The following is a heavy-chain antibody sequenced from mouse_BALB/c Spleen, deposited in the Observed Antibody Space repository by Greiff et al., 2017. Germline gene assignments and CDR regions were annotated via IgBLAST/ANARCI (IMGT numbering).Heavy chain of an antibody. CDR2: ICPGDGDT. V-gene: IGHV1-80*01. J-gene: IGHJ3*01. Sequence: QVLLQQSGAELVRPGSSVKISCKASGFAFSSYWMYWVKQRPGQGLEWIGQICPGDGDTNYNGKFKGRATLTADKSSSTAYMQLSSLTSEDTAVYFCAPHYYGSSWFAYWGQGTLVTVSA. CDR1: GFAFSSYW. D-gene: IGHD1-1*01. CDR3: APHYYGSSWFAY.